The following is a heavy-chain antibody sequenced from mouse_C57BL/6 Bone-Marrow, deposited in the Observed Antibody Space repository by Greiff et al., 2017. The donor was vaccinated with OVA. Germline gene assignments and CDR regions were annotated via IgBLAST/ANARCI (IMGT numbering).Heavy chain of an antibody. V-gene: IGHV5-2*01. D-gene: IGHD1-2*01. CDR2: LNSDGGST. J-gene: IGHJ4*01. CDR3: SRATAYYAMDY. Sequence: EVQVVESGGGLVQPGESLKLSCESNEYEFPSHDMSWVRKTPEKRLELVAALNSDGGSTYYPDTMERRFIISRDNTKKTLYLQMSRLRSEDTALYYCSRATAYYAMDYWGQGTSVTVSS. CDR1: EYEFPSHD.